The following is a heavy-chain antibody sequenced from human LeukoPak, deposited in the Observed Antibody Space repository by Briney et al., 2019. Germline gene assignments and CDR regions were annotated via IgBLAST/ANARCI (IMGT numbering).Heavy chain of an antibody. CDR1: GFTFSSYA. CDR2: ISYDGSNK. J-gene: IGHJ4*02. CDR3: ARDALIAVAGTIDY. D-gene: IGHD6-19*01. V-gene: IGHV3-30*04. Sequence: GGSLRLSCAASGFTFSSYAMHWVRQAPSKGLEWVAVISYDGSNKYYADSVKGRFTISRDNSKNTLYLQMNSLRAEDTAVYYCARDALIAVAGTIDYWGQGTLVTVSS.